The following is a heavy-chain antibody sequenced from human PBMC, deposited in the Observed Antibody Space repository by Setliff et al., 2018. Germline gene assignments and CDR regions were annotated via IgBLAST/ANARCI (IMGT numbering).Heavy chain of an antibody. Sequence: ASVKVSCKTSGYAFITFGMSWVRQAPGQGLEWMGWMSPVYGIANYARKFQGRVTLTADTSTTTAYLELTSLRDDDTAVYYCVRGPGPSVVVAIPFDPWGQGSLVTVSS. V-gene: IGHV1-18*01. CDR3: VRGPGPSVVVAIPFDP. CDR1: GYAFITFG. CDR2: MSPVYGIA. D-gene: IGHD5-12*01. J-gene: IGHJ5*02.